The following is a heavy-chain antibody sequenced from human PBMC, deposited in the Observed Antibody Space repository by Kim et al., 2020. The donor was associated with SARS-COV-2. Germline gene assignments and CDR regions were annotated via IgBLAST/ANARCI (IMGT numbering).Heavy chain of an antibody. D-gene: IGHD2-2*01. CDR2: IWYDGSNK. V-gene: IGHV3-33*01. CDR3: AREYQLLPLGGMDV. CDR1: GFTFSSYG. Sequence: GGSLRLSCAASGFTFSSYGMHWVRQAPGKGLEWVAVIWYDGSNKYYADSVKGRFTISRDNSKNTLYLQMNSLRAEDTAVYYCAREYQLLPLGGMDVWGQGTTVTVSS. J-gene: IGHJ6*02.